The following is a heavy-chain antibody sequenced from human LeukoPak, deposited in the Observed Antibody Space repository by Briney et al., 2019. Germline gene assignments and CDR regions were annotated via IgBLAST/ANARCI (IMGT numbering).Heavy chain of an antibody. CDR2: IIPILDIA. D-gene: IGHD5-18*01. V-gene: IGHV1-69*04. J-gene: IGHJ4*02. CDR3: ARDRGDTAIDKAPFDY. Sequence: GASVKVSCKPSDAIFSSEAISWGREAPGQGLEWMGRIIPILDIANYAQKFQGRVTITADKPTSTAYMELSSLRTENTPVYSCARDRGDTAIDKAPFDYWGQGTLVTVSS. CDR1: DAIFSSEA.